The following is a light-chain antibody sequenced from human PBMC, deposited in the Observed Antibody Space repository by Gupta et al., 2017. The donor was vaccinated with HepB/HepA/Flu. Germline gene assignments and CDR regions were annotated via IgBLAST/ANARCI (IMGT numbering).Light chain of an antibody. CDR1: QGIKND. J-gene: IGKJ2*01. CDR2: EGS. V-gene: IGKV1-6*02. CDR3: RQDFNSPHT. Sequence: AIQMTQSPSSLSASVGDRVTIACRASQGIKNDLIWYQQKPGKAPKLLIYEGSKLQSGVPSRFSGRGSGTDFTLTISSLQPEDFATYYCRQDFNSPHTFGQGTKLEIK.